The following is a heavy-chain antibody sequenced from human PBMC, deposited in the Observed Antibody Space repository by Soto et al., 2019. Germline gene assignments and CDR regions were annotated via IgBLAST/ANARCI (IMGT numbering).Heavy chain of an antibody. Sequence: WGSLRLSCAASGFTFISYAMIWGRQAPCKGLEWVSAISGSGGSTYYADSVKGRFTISRDNSKNTLYLQMNSLRAEDTAVYYCAKDLSGKITMIVVVSVAFDIWGQGPLVTVSS. J-gene: IGHJ4*02. CDR3: AKDLSGKITMIVVVSVAFDI. V-gene: IGHV3-23*01. CDR2: ISGSGGST. D-gene: IGHD3-22*01. CDR1: GFTFISYA.